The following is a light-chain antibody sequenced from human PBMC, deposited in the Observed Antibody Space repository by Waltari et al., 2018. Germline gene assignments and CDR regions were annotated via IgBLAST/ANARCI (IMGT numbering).Light chain of an antibody. V-gene: IGKV3-20*01. J-gene: IGKJ1*01. CDR1: QSVSRA. CDR3: QHYLRLPAT. Sequence: EIVLTQSPGTLSLSPGERATLSCRASQSVSRALAWYQQKPGQAPRLLIYGASNRATGIPDRCSGSGSGTDFSLTIISLEPEDFAVYYCQHYLRLPATFGQGTKVEIK. CDR2: GAS.